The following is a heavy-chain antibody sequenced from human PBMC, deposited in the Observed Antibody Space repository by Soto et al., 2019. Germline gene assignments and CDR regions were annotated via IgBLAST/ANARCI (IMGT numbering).Heavy chain of an antibody. V-gene: IGHV4-34*01. Sequence: PSETLSLTCAVYGGSFSGYYWSWIRQPPGKGLEWIGEINHSGSTNYNPSLKSRVTISVDTPKNQFSLKLSSVTAADTAVYYCARSSLAVDGFDYWGQGTLVTVSS. CDR1: GGSFSGYY. J-gene: IGHJ4*02. CDR3: ARSSLAVDGFDY. D-gene: IGHD6-19*01. CDR2: INHSGST.